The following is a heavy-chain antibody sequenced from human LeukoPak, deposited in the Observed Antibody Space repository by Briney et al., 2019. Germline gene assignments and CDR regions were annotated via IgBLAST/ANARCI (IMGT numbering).Heavy chain of an antibody. V-gene: IGHV4-4*07. Sequence: PSETLSLTCTVSGGSISSYYWSWIRQPAGKGLEWIGRIYTSGSTNYNPSLKSRVTMSVDTSKNQFSLKLSSVTAADTAVYYCARDFSEGWLVRNYYYYYYMDVWGKGTTVTVSS. CDR3: ARDFSEGWLVRNYYYYYYMDV. D-gene: IGHD6-19*01. CDR1: GGSISSYY. CDR2: IYTSGST. J-gene: IGHJ6*03.